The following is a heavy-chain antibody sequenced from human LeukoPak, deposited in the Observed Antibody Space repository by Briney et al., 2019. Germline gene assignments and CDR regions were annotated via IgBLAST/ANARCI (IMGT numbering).Heavy chain of an antibody. V-gene: IGHV3-74*01. CDR1: GFTFDTYW. Sequence: QPGGSLRLSCAASGFTFDTYWMHWVRQAPGKGLVWVSRIHRDGNNINYADFVQGRFTVSRDNAKNTLYLQMNSLRAEDTAVYYCAKDKVGATRTSFDYWGQGTLVTVSS. CDR3: AKDKVGATRTSFDY. J-gene: IGHJ4*02. D-gene: IGHD1-26*01. CDR2: IHRDGNNI.